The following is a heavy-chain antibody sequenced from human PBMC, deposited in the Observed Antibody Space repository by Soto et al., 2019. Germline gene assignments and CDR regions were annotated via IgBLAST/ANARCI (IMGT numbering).Heavy chain of an antibody. CDR2: VIPIFATP. CDR1: GDTFIRYA. J-gene: IGHJ2*01. D-gene: IGHD4-17*01. CDR3: ARFPLDFCDRYWDLDL. V-gene: IGHV1-69*01. Sequence: QVQLVQSGAEVKKPGSSVKVSCKASGDTFIRYAISWVRQAPGQGLEWMGGVIPIFATPQYAQKFQGRVTITADESTTTAYMEVSSLRSEDTDVYYCARFPLDFCDRYWDLDLWGRGTLVTVSS.